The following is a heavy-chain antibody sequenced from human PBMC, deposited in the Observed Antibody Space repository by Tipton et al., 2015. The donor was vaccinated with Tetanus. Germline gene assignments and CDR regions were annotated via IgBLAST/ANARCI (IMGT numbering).Heavy chain of an antibody. CDR3: ARTADNWFDP. V-gene: IGHV4-39*01. Sequence: TLSLTCTVSRGSINSGTFYWDWIRQPPGKGLEWIGNIYYNGNMLENPSLKGRVTLSLDKSKNQFSLNRTSVTAADTAVYYCARTADNWFDPWGQGILVTVSS. CDR2: IYYNGNM. D-gene: IGHD2-21*02. CDR1: RGSINSGTFY. J-gene: IGHJ5*02.